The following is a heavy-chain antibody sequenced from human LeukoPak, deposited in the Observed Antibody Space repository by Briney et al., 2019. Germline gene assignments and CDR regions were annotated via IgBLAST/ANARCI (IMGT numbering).Heavy chain of an antibody. CDR2: ITHRGST. D-gene: IGHD3-9*01. J-gene: IGHJ4*02. V-gene: IGHV4-34*01. CDR1: GGSFSGYY. Sequence: PSETLSLTCAVYGGSFSGYYWTWIRQPPGKGLEWIGEITHRGSTNYKPSLKSRVTISGDTSKNQFSLKLSSVTAADTAVYYCARRPPIEPVILGGYYYFDYWGPGTLVTVSS. CDR3: ARRPPIEPVILGGYYYFDY.